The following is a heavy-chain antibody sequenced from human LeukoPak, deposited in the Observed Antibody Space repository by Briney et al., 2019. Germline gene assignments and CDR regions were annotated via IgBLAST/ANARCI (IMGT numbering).Heavy chain of an antibody. V-gene: IGHV1-8*02. CDR2: MNPNSGNT. D-gene: IGHD3-16*01. CDR1: GYTFTSYG. CDR3: ARVSDVWAFDI. Sequence: GASVKVSCKASGYTFTSYGISWVRQAPGQGLEWMGWMNPNSGNTGYAQKFQGRVTMTRNTSISTAYMELSSLRSEDTAVYYCARVSDVWAFDIWGQGTMVTVSS. J-gene: IGHJ3*02.